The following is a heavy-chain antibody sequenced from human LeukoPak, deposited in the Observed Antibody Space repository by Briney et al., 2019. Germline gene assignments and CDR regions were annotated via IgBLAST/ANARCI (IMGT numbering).Heavy chain of an antibody. J-gene: IGHJ4*02. CDR2: ISYDGSNN. Sequence: GGSLRLSCAASGFTFSSYGMHWVRQAPGKGLEWVAVISYDGSNNYYADSVKGRFTISRDNSKNTLYLQMNSLRAEDTAVYYCAKAQVTGYYFDYWGQGTLVTVSS. CDR1: GFTFSSYG. D-gene: IGHD5-18*01. CDR3: AKAQVTGYYFDY. V-gene: IGHV3-30*18.